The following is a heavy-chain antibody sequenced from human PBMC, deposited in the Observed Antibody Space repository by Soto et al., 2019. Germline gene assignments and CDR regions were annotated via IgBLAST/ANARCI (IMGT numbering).Heavy chain of an antibody. Sequence: EMNLVETGGGLIQPGGSPTLSSAASGFTVNSNYMGWVRQTPGKGLEWVSLIYTVGSTYYADSVKGRFTLSRDDSKNTLHLQMNSLRAEDTAIYYCARAVSARRFDYWGQGTLVTVSS. V-gene: IGHV3-53*02. J-gene: IGHJ4*02. CDR2: IYTVGST. CDR1: GFTVNSNY. CDR3: ARAVSARRFDY. D-gene: IGHD6-6*01.